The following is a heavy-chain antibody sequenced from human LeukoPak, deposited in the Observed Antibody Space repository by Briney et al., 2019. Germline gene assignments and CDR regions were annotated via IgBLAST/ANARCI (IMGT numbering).Heavy chain of an antibody. J-gene: IGHJ5*02. V-gene: IGHV4-61*02. CDR1: GGSISSGSSY. CDR3: ARVGPPDYYGSSGYRTA. D-gene: IGHD3-22*01. Sequence: PSQTLSLTCTVSGGSISSGSSYWSWIRQPAGKGLEWIGSVYTRGSTTYNPSLKSRVTMSVDTSKNQFSLRLSSVTAADTAVYYCARVGPPDYYGSSGYRTAWGQGTLVTVSS. CDR2: VYTRGST.